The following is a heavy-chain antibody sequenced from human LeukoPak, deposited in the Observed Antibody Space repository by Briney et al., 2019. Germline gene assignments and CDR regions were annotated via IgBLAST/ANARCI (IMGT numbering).Heavy chain of an antibody. J-gene: IGHJ4*02. CDR2: IYPDDSDT. CDR3: ARRFSSSWYYFDY. D-gene: IGHD6-13*01. V-gene: IGHV5-51*01. CDR1: GYSFTSYW. Sequence: GESLKISCKGSGYSFTSYWIGWVRKWPGKGLEWMGIIYPDDSDTVYSPSFQGQVTISADKSISTAYLQWSSLKASDTAVYYCARRFSSSWYYFDYWGQGTLVTVSS.